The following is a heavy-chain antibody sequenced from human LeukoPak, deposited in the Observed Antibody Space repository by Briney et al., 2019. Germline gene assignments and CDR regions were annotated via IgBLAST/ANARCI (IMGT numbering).Heavy chain of an antibody. J-gene: IGHJ4*02. D-gene: IGHD2-15*01. CDR2: IGTAGDT. CDR1: GFTFSSYD. CDR3: ARVSTSGELDY. Sequence: GGSLRLSRAASGFTFSSYDMHWVRQATGKGLEWVSAIGTAGDTYYPASVKGRFTISRENAKNSLYLQMNSLRAGDTAVYYCARVSTSGELDYWGQGTLVTVSS. V-gene: IGHV3-13*04.